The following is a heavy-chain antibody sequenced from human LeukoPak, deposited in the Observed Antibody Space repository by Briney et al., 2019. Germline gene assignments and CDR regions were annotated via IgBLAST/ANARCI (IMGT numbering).Heavy chain of an antibody. J-gene: IGHJ3*02. CDR2: ISSNGGST. Sequence: GGSLRLSCAASGFTFRSYAMHWVCQAPGKGLEYVSAISSNGGSTYYANSVKGRFTISRDNSKNTLYLQMGSLRAEDMAVYYCARAIFPAGDAFDIWGQGTMVTVSS. V-gene: IGHV3-64*01. CDR1: GFTFRSYA. D-gene: IGHD2/OR15-2a*01. CDR3: ARAIFPAGDAFDI.